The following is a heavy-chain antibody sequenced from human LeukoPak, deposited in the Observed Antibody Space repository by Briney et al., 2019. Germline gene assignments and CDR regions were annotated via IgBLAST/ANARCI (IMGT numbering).Heavy chain of an antibody. CDR3: ANPYIAAAGSDGYYFDY. Sequence: PGGSLRLSCAASGFTFSSYGMPWVRQAPGKGLEWVAVISYDGSNKYYADSVKCRFTISRDNSKNTLYLQMNSLRAEDTAVSYCANPYIAAAGSDGYYFDYWGQGTLVTVSS. J-gene: IGHJ4*02. V-gene: IGHV3-30*18. CDR1: GFTFSSYG. D-gene: IGHD6-13*01. CDR2: ISYDGSNK.